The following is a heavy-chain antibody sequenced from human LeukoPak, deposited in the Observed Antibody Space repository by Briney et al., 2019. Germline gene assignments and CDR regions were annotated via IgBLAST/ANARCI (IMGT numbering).Heavy chain of an antibody. D-gene: IGHD1-26*01. V-gene: IGHV4-39*01. CDR1: GGSISSGGYY. CDR2: IYYSGRT. Sequence: PSETLSLTCTVSGGSISSGGYYWGWIRQPPGKGLEWIGSIYYSGRTHYNPSLKSRVTISVDTSKNQFSLNLNSVTAADTAVYYCARHGGATNLTPCDYWGQRTLVTVSS. J-gene: IGHJ4*02. CDR3: ARHGGATNLTPCDY.